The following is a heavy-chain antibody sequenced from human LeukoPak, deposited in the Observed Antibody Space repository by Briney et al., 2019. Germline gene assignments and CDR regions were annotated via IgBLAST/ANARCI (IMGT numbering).Heavy chain of an antibody. CDR1: GFTFSSYS. V-gene: IGHV3-21*01. D-gene: IGHD1-26*01. J-gene: IGHJ3*02. CDR3: ARDIVGAWGGAFDI. CDR2: ISSSSSYI. Sequence: PGGSLRLSCAASGFTFSSYSMNWVRQAPGKGLEWVSSISSSSSYIYYADSVKGRFTISRDNAKNLLYLQMNSLRAEDTAVYYCARDIVGAWGGAFDIWGQGTMVTVSS.